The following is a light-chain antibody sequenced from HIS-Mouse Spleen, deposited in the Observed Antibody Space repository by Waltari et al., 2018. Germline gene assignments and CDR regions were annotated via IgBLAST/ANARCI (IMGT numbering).Light chain of an antibody. CDR3: QQSYSNPGT. V-gene: IGKV1-39*01. CDR1: HSISIY. Sequence: IHMTQSPSSLSASVGDTVTISCRASHSISIYLNWYQQKPGKAPKLLIYAASSLQSGVPSRFSGSGSGTDFTLTISSLQSEDFATYYCQQSYSNPGTFGPGTKVEIK. J-gene: IGKJ1*01. CDR2: AAS.